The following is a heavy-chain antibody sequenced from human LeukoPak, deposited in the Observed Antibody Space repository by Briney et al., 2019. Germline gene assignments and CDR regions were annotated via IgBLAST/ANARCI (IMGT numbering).Heavy chain of an antibody. Sequence: SETLSLTCAVYGGSFSGYYWSWIRQPPGKGLEWIGEINHSGSTNYNPSLKSRVTISVDTSKNQFSLKLSSVTAADTAVYYCARDRRYGSGYFDYWGQGTLVTVSS. D-gene: IGHD3-10*01. V-gene: IGHV4-34*01. CDR1: GGSFSGYY. CDR3: ARDRRYGSGYFDY. CDR2: INHSGST. J-gene: IGHJ4*02.